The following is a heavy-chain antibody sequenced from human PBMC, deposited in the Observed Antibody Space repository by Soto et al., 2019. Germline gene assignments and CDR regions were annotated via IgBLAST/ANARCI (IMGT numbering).Heavy chain of an antibody. CDR2: ITYDGSNK. V-gene: IGHV3-30*18. CDR1: GFNFDNYG. Sequence: GGSLRLSCQASGFNFDNYGMHWVRQAPGKGLEWVAVITYDGSNKYYADSVKGRFTISRDNSKNTLSLHLNTLKPEDTAVYHCAKDRVGGTFYTPLGFWGQGTLVTVSS. D-gene: IGHD1-7*01. J-gene: IGHJ4*02. CDR3: AKDRVGGTFYTPLGF.